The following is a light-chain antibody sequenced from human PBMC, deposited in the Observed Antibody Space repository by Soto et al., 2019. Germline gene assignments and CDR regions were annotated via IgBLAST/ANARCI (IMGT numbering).Light chain of an antibody. CDR1: QSISSW. Sequence: DVQMTQSPSTLSASVGDRVTIPCRASQSISSWLAWYQQKPGKAPKLLIYKASSLESGVPSRFSGSGSGTDFTLTISSLQAEDVAVYYCQQYYSTPRTFGQGTKVDIK. CDR3: QQYYSTPRT. J-gene: IGKJ1*01. V-gene: IGKV1-5*03. CDR2: KAS.